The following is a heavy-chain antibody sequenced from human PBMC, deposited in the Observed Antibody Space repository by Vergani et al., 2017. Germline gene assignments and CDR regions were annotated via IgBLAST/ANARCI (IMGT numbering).Heavy chain of an antibody. V-gene: IGHV3-30*02. D-gene: IGHD5-18*01. CDR3: AKAETALITDYYYGMDV. J-gene: IGHJ6*02. CDR1: GFTLNTYG. CDR2: IHYDSSDT. Sequence: QVQLLQSGGGVVQPGGSLRLSCTLSGFTLNTYGIHWVRQAPGKGLEWVAFIHYDSSDTHYLDSVKGRFTISRDISKSTLYLQMSSLSAEDTGVYYCAKAETALITDYYYGMDVWGQGTTVIVS.